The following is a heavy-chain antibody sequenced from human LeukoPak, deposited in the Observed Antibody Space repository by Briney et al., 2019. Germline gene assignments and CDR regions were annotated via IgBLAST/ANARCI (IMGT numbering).Heavy chain of an antibody. CDR3: ARDSGRFYIDY. D-gene: IGHD1-26*01. CDR1: GFTFSHYW. CDR2: INQDGSEE. V-gene: IGHV3-7*03. J-gene: IGHJ4*02. Sequence: GGSLRLSCAASGFTFSHYWMTWVRQAPGKGLEWVANINQDGSEEFYVDSLKGRFTISRDNAKNSLYLQINSLRADDTAIYYCARDSGRFYIDYWGQGTLVTVSS.